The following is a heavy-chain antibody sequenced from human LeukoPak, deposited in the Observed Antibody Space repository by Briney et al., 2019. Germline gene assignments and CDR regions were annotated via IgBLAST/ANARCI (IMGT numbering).Heavy chain of an antibody. D-gene: IGHD6-13*01. CDR3: ARTHTSSWYMDY. V-gene: IGHV4-59*01. CDR2: IYSSGST. Sequence: SETLSLTCTVSGGSISSYYWTWIRQPPRKGLEWIGYIYSSGSTNYNPSLKSRVTISLDTSKNQLSLNLNSVTAADTAVYYCARTHTSSWYMDYWGQGTLVTVS. CDR1: GGSISSYY. J-gene: IGHJ4*02.